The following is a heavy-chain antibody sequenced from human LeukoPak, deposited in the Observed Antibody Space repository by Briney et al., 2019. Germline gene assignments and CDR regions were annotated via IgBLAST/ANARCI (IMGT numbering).Heavy chain of an antibody. CDR3: ARGRRYSYFDY. J-gene: IGHJ4*02. D-gene: IGHD2-15*01. CDR2: INHSGST. Sequence: SETLSLTCAVYGESFSGYYWSWIRQPPGKGLEWIGEINHSGSTNYNPSLKSRVTISVDTSKNQFSLKLSSVTAADTAVYYCARGRRYSYFDYWGQGTLVTVSS. V-gene: IGHV4-34*01. CDR1: GESFSGYY.